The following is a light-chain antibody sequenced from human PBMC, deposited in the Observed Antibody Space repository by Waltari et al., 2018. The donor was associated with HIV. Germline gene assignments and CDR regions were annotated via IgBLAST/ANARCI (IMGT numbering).Light chain of an antibody. CDR1: SSAVGGYIY. CDR2: EVS. V-gene: IGLV2-14*01. J-gene: IGLJ1*01. Sequence: QSALTQPASVSGSPGQSFTISCTGTSSAVGGYIYVSWYQQPPGKAPKLMISEVSKRPSGVTNRFSGSKSGNTASLTISVLQVEDEADYYCSSYTSSSTLYVFGTGTKVTVL. CDR3: SSYTSSSTLYV.